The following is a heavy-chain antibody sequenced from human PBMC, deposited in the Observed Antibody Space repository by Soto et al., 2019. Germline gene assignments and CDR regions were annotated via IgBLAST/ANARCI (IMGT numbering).Heavy chain of an antibody. CDR2: ISPHNGNA. J-gene: IGHJ4*02. CDR3: ARDRSGWYDF. CDR1: GYPFTSIR. Sequence: ASVKVSCKTSGYPFTSIRLSWVRRAPGQGLEWMGWISPHNGNAKYAQKFQDRVTMTADTAASTVYMELRSLRSDDSAVFYCARDRSGWYDFWGQGTLVTVSS. V-gene: IGHV1-18*01. D-gene: IGHD6-19*01.